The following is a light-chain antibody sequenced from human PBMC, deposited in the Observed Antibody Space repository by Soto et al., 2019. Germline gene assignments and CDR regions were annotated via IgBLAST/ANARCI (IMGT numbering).Light chain of an antibody. V-gene: IGKV3-20*01. CDR2: GAS. J-gene: IGKJ1*01. Sequence: EKVLTQSPGTLSLSPGERATLSCRASQSVSSSHLAWYQQQPGPAPRLPMCGASSRATGIPDRFSGGGSGEDFTPTSSMQEDEDFGVYYYQQYNNSTLMFGQGTQVEI. CDR1: QSVSSSH. CDR3: QQYNNSTLM.